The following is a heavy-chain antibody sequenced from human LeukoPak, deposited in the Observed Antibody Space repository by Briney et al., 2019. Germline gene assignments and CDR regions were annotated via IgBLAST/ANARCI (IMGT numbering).Heavy chain of an antibody. J-gene: IGHJ4*02. CDR2: ISSSSSYI. D-gene: IGHD1-26*01. V-gene: IGHV3-21*01. CDR1: GFTFSSYA. CDR3: ARDQVGAKETYYFDY. Sequence: GGSLRLSCAASGFTFSSYAMNWVRQAPGKGLEWVSSISSSSSYIYYADSVKGRFTISRDNAKNSLYLQMNSLRAEDTAVYYCARDQVGAKETYYFDYWGQGTLVTVSS.